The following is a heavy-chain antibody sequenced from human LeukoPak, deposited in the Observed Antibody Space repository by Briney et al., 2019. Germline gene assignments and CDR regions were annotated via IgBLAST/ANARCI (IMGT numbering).Heavy chain of an antibody. CDR2: IKPDAGDK. CDR3: ARINSGGYVAP. V-gene: IGHV3-7*05. Sequence: PSETLSLTCTVSGGSISSYYWSWVRQTPGKGLEWVANIKPDAGDKNYVDSVKGRFTISRDNARNSLYLQMSSLSVEDTAVYYCARINSGGYVAPWGQGTLVTVSS. D-gene: IGHD3-22*01. J-gene: IGHJ5*02. CDR1: GGSISSYY.